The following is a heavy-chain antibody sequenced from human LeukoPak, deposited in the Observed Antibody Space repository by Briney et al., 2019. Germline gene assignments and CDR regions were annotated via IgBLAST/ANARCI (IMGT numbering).Heavy chain of an antibody. CDR1: NYSISNSLY. D-gene: IGHD4-17*01. Sequence: SETMSLTCSGSNYSISNSLYWGWLRQPPGKGLEWIGSIYRSGGTFYNPSLKGRVTISLDTSKNQFSLKLSSVTAADTAVYFCARGTYGYYMDVWGEGTTVIVSS. CDR2: IYRSGGT. V-gene: IGHV4-38-2*02. CDR3: ARGTYGYYMDV. J-gene: IGHJ6*03.